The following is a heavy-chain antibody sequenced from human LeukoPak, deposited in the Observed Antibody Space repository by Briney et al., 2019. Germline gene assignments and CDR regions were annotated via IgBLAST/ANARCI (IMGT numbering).Heavy chain of an antibody. CDR2: LYNGGST. D-gene: IGHD3-10*01. CDR1: GGSISSYS. J-gene: IGHJ5*02. CDR3: ARHSGSGWFDP. Sequence: SETLSLTCTVSGGSISSYSWIWIRQPPGKGLEWIGYLYNGGSTSYNPSLKSRATVSVGTSKNQFSLRLSSVTAADTAVYYCARHSGSGWFDPWGQGTLVTVSS. V-gene: IGHV4-59*08.